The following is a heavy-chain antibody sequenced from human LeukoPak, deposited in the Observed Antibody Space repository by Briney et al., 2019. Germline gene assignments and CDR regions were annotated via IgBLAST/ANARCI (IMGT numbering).Heavy chain of an antibody. CDR2: IYYSGST. CDR1: GGSISSYY. Sequence: SETLSLTCTVSGGSISSYYWSWIRQPPGKGLEWIGYIYYSGSTNYNPSLKSRVTISVDTSKNQFSLKLSSVTAADTAVYYCARGHRVRGVITFDNWGQGTLVTVSS. CDR3: ARGHRVRGVITFDN. D-gene: IGHD3-10*01. V-gene: IGHV4-59*01. J-gene: IGHJ4*02.